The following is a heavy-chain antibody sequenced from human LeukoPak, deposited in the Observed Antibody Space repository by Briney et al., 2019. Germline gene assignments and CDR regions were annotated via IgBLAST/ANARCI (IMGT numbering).Heavy chain of an antibody. CDR1: GGSISSYY. D-gene: IGHD5-18*01. CDR3: ARESGYSYGVRFDI. Sequence: PSETLSLTCTVSGGSISSYYWSWIRQPPGKGLEWIGYIYYSGSTNYNPSLKSRVTISVDTSKNQFSLKLSSVTAADTAVYYCARESGYSYGVRFDIWGQGTMVTVSS. CDR2: IYYSGST. V-gene: IGHV4-59*01. J-gene: IGHJ3*02.